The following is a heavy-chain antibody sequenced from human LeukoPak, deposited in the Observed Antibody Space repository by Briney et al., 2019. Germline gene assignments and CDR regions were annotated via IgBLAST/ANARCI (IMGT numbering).Heavy chain of an antibody. CDR3: AREERESGGWDV. J-gene: IGHJ6*02. CDR1: GFTFANFA. D-gene: IGHD1-1*01. Sequence: PGGSLRLSCAASGFTFANFAMSCVRQAPGKGLEWVSDISDRGGNKNYADSVKGRFTISRDNSNNTLYLQMNSLRAEDTAVYYCAREERESGGWDVWGQGTTVTVSS. V-gene: IGHV3-23*01. CDR2: ISDRGGNK.